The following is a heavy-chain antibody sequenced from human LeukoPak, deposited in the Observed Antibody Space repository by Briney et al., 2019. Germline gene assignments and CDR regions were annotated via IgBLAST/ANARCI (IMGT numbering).Heavy chain of an antibody. V-gene: IGHV3-7*03. CDR1: GFTFSSYW. CDR3: AKGPYCSGGSCYSYFDY. D-gene: IGHD2-15*01. Sequence: GGSLRLSCAASGFTFSSYWMSWVRQAPGKGLEWVANIKQDGSEKYYVDSVKGRFTISRDNAKNSLYLQMNSLRAEDTALYYCAKGPYCSGGSCYSYFDYWGQGTLVTVSS. J-gene: IGHJ4*02. CDR2: IKQDGSEK.